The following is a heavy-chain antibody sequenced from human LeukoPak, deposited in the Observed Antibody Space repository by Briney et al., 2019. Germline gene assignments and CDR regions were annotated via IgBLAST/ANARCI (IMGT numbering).Heavy chain of an antibody. CDR2: MNPNSGNT. D-gene: IGHD2-8*01. CDR3: AREKWHQIYYYYYMDV. V-gene: IGHV1-8*01. CDR1: GYTFTSYD. J-gene: IGHJ6*03. Sequence: ASVKVSCKASGYTFTSYDINWVRQAPGQGLEWMGWMNPNSGNTGYAQTFQGRVTMTRNTSIRTAYMEMSSLRSQDTAVYYCAREKWHQIYYYYYMDVWGKGTTVTVSS.